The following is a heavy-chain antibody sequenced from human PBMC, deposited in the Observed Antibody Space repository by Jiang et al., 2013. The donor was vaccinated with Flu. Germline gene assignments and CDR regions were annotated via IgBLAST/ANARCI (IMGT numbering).Heavy chain of an antibody. CDR3: ARGGTDYGDSFFDY. CDR1: GGSINSGGYY. J-gene: IGHJ4*02. CDR2: IYYSGST. V-gene: IGHV4-31*03. D-gene: IGHD4-17*01. Sequence: GSGLVKPSQTLSLTCTVSGGSINSGGYYWTWIRQHPGKGLEWLGYIYYSGSTYYNPSLKSRFTISLDTSKNQFSLKLSSVTAADTAVYYCARGGTDYGDSFFDYVGPGNLVTVS.